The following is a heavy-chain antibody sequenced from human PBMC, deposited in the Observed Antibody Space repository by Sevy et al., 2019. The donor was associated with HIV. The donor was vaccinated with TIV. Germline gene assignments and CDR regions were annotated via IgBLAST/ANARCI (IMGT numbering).Heavy chain of an antibody. CDR1: GYTFTGYY. CDR3: ARETGISTGKRQYYFDY. Sequence: ASVKVSCKASGYTFTGYYIHWVRQAPGQGLEWMGWINPNSGGTNYAQKFQGWVTMTRDTSISTAYMELSSLRSDDTAVYYCARETGISTGKRQYYFDYWGQGTLVTVSS. D-gene: IGHD2-8*02. CDR2: INPNSGGT. V-gene: IGHV1-2*04. J-gene: IGHJ4*02.